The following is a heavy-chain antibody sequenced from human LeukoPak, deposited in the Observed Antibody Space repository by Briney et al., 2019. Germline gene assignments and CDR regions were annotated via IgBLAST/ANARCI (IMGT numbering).Heavy chain of an antibody. D-gene: IGHD2-15*01. CDR1: GYTFTGYY. V-gene: IGHV1-2*02. CDR2: INPNSGGT. Sequence: ASVKVSCKAPGYTFTGYYMHWVRQAPGQGLEWMGWINPNSGGTNYAQKFQGRVTMTRDTSISTAYMELSRLRSDDTAVYYCARRVVVVAARTYDYWGQGTLVTVSS. CDR3: ARRVVVVAARTYDY. J-gene: IGHJ4*02.